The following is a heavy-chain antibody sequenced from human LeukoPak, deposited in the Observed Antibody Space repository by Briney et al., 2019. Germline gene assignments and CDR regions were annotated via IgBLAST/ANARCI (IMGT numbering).Heavy chain of an antibody. V-gene: IGHV3-66*01. Sequence: GGSLRLSCSAPGFTVSSDYMSWVRQAPGKGLAWLSVIYSGGTTYYADSVKGRFTISRDNSKNTVYLQMNSLRVEDTAMYYCTRGGSVPATRSFDYWGQGTLVTVSS. J-gene: IGHJ4*02. CDR2: IYSGGTT. CDR1: GFTVSSDY. CDR3: TRGGSVPATRSFDY. D-gene: IGHD6-19*01.